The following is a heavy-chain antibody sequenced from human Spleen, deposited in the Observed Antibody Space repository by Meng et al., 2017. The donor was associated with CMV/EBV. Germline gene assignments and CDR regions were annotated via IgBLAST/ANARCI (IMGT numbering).Heavy chain of an antibody. CDR1: GFTFSGPA. V-gene: IGHV3-73*01. CDR3: TRHGVGSSSSLGY. D-gene: IGHD6-6*01. Sequence: GGSLRLSCAASGFTFSGPAMHWVRQASGKGLEWVGRIRSKANSYATAYAASVKGRFTISRDDSKNTAYLQMNSLKTEDTAVYYCTRHGVGSSSSLGYWGQGTRVTVSS. J-gene: IGHJ4*02. CDR2: IRSKANSYAT.